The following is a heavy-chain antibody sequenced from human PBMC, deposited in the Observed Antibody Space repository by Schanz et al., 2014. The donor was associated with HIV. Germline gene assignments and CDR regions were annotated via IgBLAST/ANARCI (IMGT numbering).Heavy chain of an antibody. CDR1: GFTFSNSA. Sequence: QISLFPSGPEVRKPWTSLTVSCKPSGFTFSNSAVQCFRPSRGQRPEWIGWIVVGSGPPNYAQKFQERVTITRDMSTATAYMELTSLRSEDTAVYYCAALHHSVVVTATLLDWYFDLWGRGTLVTVSS. CDR2: IVVGSGPP. D-gene: IGHD2-21*02. J-gene: IGHJ2*01. V-gene: IGHV1-58*01. CDR3: AALHHSVVVTATLLDWYFDL.